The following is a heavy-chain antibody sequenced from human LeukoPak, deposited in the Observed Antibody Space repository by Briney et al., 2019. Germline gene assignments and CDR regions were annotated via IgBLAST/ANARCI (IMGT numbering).Heavy chain of an antibody. CDR1: GFTFGNSW. V-gene: IGHV3-74*01. Sequence: GSLRLSCAASGFTFGNSWVHWVRQAPGKGLVWVSLINADGSTASYADSVKGRFTTSRDNARNTLPLEMNSLTIEDTAVYYCIVVVEPPDSDGFDVWGQGTMITVSS. CDR2: INADGSTA. CDR3: IVVVEPPDSDGFDV. D-gene: IGHD1-14*01. J-gene: IGHJ3*01.